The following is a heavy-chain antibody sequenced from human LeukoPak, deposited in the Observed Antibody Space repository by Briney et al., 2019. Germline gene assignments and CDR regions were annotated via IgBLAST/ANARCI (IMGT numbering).Heavy chain of an antibody. CDR1: GGSISSSSYY. CDR3: ARDSMIVVVITTWNWCDP. Sequence: PSETLSLTCTVSGGSISSSSYYWGWIRQPPGKGLEWIGSIYYSGSTYYNPSLKSRVTISVDTSKNQFSLKLSSVTAADTAVYYCARDSMIVVVITTWNWCDPWRRGTLVSVSS. J-gene: IGHJ5*02. D-gene: IGHD3-22*01. CDR2: IYYSGST. V-gene: IGHV4-39*02.